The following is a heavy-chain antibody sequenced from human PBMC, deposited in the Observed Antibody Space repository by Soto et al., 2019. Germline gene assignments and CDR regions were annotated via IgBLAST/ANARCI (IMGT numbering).Heavy chain of an antibody. Sequence: QVQLQESGPGLVKPSQTLSLTCTVSGGSISSGGYYWSWIRQHPGKGLEWIGYIYYSGSTYYNPSLKSRVTISVDTSKNQFSLKLSSVTAADTAVYYCARDSGSMIVVGVGMDVWGQGTTVTVSS. V-gene: IGHV4-31*03. D-gene: IGHD3-22*01. CDR1: GGSISSGGYY. CDR3: ARDSGSMIVVGVGMDV. CDR2: IYYSGST. J-gene: IGHJ6*02.